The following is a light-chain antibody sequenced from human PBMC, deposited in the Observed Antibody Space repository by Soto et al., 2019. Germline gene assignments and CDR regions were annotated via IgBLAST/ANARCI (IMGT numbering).Light chain of an antibody. Sequence: EIVMTQSPATLSVCPGERATLSCRASQSVSSNLAWYQQKPGQAPRLLIYGASTRATGIPARFSGSGSGTEFTLTISSLQSEDFAVYYCQQYSNWPETFGQGTKVEIK. CDR3: QQYSNWPET. CDR1: QSVSSN. J-gene: IGKJ1*01. V-gene: IGKV3-15*01. CDR2: GAS.